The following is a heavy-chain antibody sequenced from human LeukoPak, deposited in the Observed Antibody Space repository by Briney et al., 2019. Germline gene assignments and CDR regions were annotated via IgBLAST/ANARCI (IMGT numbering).Heavy chain of an antibody. D-gene: IGHD5-24*01. V-gene: IGHV4-59*01. J-gene: IGHJ4*02. CDR2: IYYSGST. CDR3: ARGLGDGYNSPSFDY. CDR1: GGSISSYC. Sequence: SETLSLTCSVSGGSISSYCWSWIRQPPGKGLEWIGHIYYSGSTNYNPSLKSRVTISIDTSKNQFSLWLSSVTAADTAVYYCARGLGDGYNSPSFDYWGQGTLVTVSS.